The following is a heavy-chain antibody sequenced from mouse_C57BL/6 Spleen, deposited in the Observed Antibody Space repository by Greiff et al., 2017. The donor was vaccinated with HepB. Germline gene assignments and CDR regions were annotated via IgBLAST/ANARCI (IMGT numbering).Heavy chain of an antibody. CDR3: ARRADGYYWFAY. Sequence: VQLQQSGAELVKPGASVKMSCKASGYTFTSYWITWVKQRPGQGLEWIGDIYPGSGSTNYNEKFKSKATLTVDTSSSTAYMQLSSLTSEDSAVYYCARRADGYYWFAYWGQGTLVTVSA. CDR1: GYTFTSYW. CDR2: IYPGSGST. J-gene: IGHJ3*01. V-gene: IGHV1-55*01. D-gene: IGHD2-3*01.